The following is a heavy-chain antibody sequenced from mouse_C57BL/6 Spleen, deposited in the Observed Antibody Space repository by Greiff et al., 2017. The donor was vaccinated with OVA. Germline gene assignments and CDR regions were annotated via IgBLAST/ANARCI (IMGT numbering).Heavy chain of an antibody. CDR1: GYTFTDYE. V-gene: IGHV1-15*01. CDR3: TRGNHGSRYFDD. CDR2: IDPETGGT. J-gene: IGHJ1*03. D-gene: IGHD1-1*01. Sequence: QVQLQQSGAALVRPGASVTLSCTASGYTFTDYEMHWVQQTPVHGLEWIGAIDPETGGTAYNQKFKGKAILTADKSSSTAYMELRSLTSEDSAVYYCTRGNHGSRYFDDWGKGTTLTVSS.